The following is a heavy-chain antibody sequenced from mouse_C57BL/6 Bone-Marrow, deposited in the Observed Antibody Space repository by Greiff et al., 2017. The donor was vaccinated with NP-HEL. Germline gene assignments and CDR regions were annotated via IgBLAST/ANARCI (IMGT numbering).Heavy chain of an antibody. J-gene: IGHJ2*01. CDR3: ARWGGYEGFDY. CDR1: GYTFTDYY. D-gene: IGHD2-2*01. V-gene: IGHV1-19*01. Sequence: VQLKESGPVLVKPGASVKMSCKASGYTFTDYYMNWVKQSHGKSLEWIGVINPYNGGTSYNQKFKGKATLTVDKSSSTAYMELNSLTSEDSAVYYCARWGGYEGFDYWGQGTTLTVSS. CDR2: INPYNGGT.